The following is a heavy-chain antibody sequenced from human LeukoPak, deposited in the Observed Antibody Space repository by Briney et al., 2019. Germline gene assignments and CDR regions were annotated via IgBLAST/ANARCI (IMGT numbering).Heavy chain of an antibody. Sequence: GRSLRLSCAASGFTFSSYAMHWVRQAPGKGLEWVGVILYDGSNKYYADSVKGRFTISRDNSKNTLYLQMNSLRAEDTAVYYCARSQLLWFGGSFDYWGQGTLVTVSS. CDR3: ARSQLLWFGGSFDY. CDR2: ILYDGSNK. CDR1: GFTFSSYA. D-gene: IGHD3-10*01. J-gene: IGHJ4*02. V-gene: IGHV3-30*04.